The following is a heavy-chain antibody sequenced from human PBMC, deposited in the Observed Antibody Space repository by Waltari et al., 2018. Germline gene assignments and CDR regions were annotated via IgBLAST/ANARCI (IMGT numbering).Heavy chain of an antibody. CDR1: GGTFSSYA. Sequence: QVQLVQSGAEVKKPGSSVKVSCKASGGTFSSYAISWVRQAPGQGLEWMGGIIPIFGTANYAQKCQGRVTSTADESTSTAYMELSSLRSEDTAVYYCARVGAWNNTLWNSFVGVFTPPNWFDPWGQGTLVTVSS. J-gene: IGHJ5*02. D-gene: IGHD3-3*01. CDR3: ARVGAWNNTLWNSFVGVFTPPNWFDP. V-gene: IGHV1-69*01. CDR2: IIPIFGTA.